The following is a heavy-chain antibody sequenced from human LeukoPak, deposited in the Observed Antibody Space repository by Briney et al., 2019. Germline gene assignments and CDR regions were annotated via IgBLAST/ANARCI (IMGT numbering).Heavy chain of an antibody. V-gene: IGHV3-7*03. Sequence: GGSLRLSCVASGFTFGKYWMSWVRQAPGKGLEWVANIKSDGSEKNYVDSVKGRFTISRDNTKNSLYLQMNSLRVEDTAVFYCARDQYDTWSRRGNFDSWGQGTLVIVSS. CDR2: IKSDGSEK. J-gene: IGHJ4*02. CDR3: ARDQYDTWSRRGNFDS. D-gene: IGHD3-3*01. CDR1: GFTFGKYW.